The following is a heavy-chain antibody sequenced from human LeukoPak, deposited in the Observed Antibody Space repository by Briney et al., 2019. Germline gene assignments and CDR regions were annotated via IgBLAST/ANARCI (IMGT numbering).Heavy chain of an antibody. D-gene: IGHD6-6*01. Sequence: GASVKVSCKASGYTFTSYDINWVRQATGQGLEWMGIINPSGGSTSYAQKFQGRVTMTRDMSTSTVYMELSSLRSEDTAVYYCARVYSSSLYYFDYWGQGTLVTVSS. J-gene: IGHJ4*02. CDR2: INPSGGST. V-gene: IGHV1-46*01. CDR3: ARVYSSSLYYFDY. CDR1: GYTFTSYD.